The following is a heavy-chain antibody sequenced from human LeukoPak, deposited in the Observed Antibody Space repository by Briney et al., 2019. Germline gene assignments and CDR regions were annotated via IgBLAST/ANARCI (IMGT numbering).Heavy chain of an antibody. V-gene: IGHV1-69*13. D-gene: IGHD1-26*01. CDR3: ARDRSDSGSPSTPDY. J-gene: IGHJ4*02. Sequence: ASVKVSCKASGGTFSSYAISWVRQAPGQGLEWMGGIIPIFGTANYAQKFQGRVTITADESTSTAYMELSSLRSEDTAVYYCARDRSDSGSPSTPDYWGQGTLVTVSS. CDR1: GGTFSSYA. CDR2: IIPIFGTA.